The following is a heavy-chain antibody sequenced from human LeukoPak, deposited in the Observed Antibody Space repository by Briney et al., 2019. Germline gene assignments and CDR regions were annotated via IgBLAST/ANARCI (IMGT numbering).Heavy chain of an antibody. Sequence: ASVKVSCKASGGTFSSYAISWVRQAPGQGLEWMGGIIPIFGTANYAQKFQGRVTITADESTSTAYMELSGLRSEDTAVYYCARAGGSGWTGFDYWGQGTLVTVSS. CDR3: ARAGGSGWTGFDY. J-gene: IGHJ4*02. CDR2: IIPIFGTA. CDR1: GGTFSSYA. V-gene: IGHV1-69*01. D-gene: IGHD6-19*01.